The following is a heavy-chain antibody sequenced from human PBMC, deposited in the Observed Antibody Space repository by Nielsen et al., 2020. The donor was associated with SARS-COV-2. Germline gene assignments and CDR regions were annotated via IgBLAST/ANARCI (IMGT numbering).Heavy chain of an antibody. CDR1: GFTFSSYG. CDR2: IWYDGSNK. CDR3: AKGRVLRYFDWSDY. J-gene: IGHJ4*02. Sequence: GESLKISCAASGFTFSSYGMHWVRQAPGKGLEWVAVIWYDGSNKYYADSVKGRFTISRDNSKNTLYLQMNSLRAEDTAVYYCAKGRVLRYFDWSDYWGQGTLVTVSS. V-gene: IGHV3-33*06. D-gene: IGHD3-9*01.